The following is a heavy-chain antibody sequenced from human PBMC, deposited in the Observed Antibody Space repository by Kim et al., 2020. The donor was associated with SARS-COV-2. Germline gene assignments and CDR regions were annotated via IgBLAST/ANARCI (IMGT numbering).Heavy chain of an antibody. CDR3: AKCLGAVVPNGMDV. V-gene: IGHV3-30*02. Sequence: DSVKGRFTISRDNSKNTLYLQMNSLRAEDTAVYYCAKCLGAVVPNGMDVWGQGTTVTVSS. J-gene: IGHJ6*02. D-gene: IGHD2-8*01.